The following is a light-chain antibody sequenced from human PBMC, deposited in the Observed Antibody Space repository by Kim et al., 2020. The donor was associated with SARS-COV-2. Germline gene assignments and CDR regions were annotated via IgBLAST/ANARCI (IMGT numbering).Light chain of an antibody. Sequence: QSVLTQPPSVSGAPGQRVTISCTGSSSNIGADYVVHWYQQLPGTAPQLLICGISNRPSGVPDRFSAYKSGTSAFLAITGLQAEDEADYYCQSYDSSLGGWVFGGGTQLTVL. CDR3: QSYDSSLGGWV. V-gene: IGLV1-40*01. J-gene: IGLJ3*02. CDR2: GIS. CDR1: SSNIGADYV.